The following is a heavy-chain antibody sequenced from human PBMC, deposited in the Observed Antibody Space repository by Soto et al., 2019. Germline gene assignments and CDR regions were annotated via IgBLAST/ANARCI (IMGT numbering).Heavy chain of an antibody. J-gene: IGHJ3*02. Sequence: WAQQATRQGLEWMGWINPNSGGTNYAQKFQGRVTMTRDTSISTAYMELSRLGSDDTAVYYCARDPNYYDYPGAFDISGQGTLVTVSS. CDR3: ARDPNYYDYPGAFDI. CDR2: INPNSGGT. V-gene: IGHV1-2*02. D-gene: IGHD3-22*01.